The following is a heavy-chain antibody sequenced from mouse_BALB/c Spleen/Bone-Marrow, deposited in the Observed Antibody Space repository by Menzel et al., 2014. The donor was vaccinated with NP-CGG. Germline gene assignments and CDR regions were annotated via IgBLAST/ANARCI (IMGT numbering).Heavy chain of an antibody. D-gene: IGHD2-1*01. J-gene: IGHJ2*01. V-gene: IGHV14-4*02. CDR1: GFNIKDYY. Sequence: EVQLQQSGAELVRPGALVKLSCTASGFNIKDYYMHWAKQRPEQGLEWIGWIDPENGNTEYAPKFQGKATMTADTSSNTAFLQISSLTSEDTAMYYCKGGDDNYFFDYWGQGTTLTVSS. CDR3: KGGDDNYFFDY. CDR2: IDPENGNT.